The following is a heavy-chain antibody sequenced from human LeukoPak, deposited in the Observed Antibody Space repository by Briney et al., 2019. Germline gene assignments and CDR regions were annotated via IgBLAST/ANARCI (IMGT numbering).Heavy chain of an antibody. CDR3: ARGLVVPAAIPFDY. CDR1: GGSFSGYY. CDR2: INHSGST. J-gene: IGHJ4*02. V-gene: IGHV4-34*01. Sequence: SETLSLTSAVYGGSFSGYYWSWIRQPPGKGLEWIGEINHSGSTNYNPSLKSRVTISVDTSKNQFSLKLSSVTAADTAVYYCARGLVVPAAIPFDYWGQGTLVTVSS. D-gene: IGHD2-2*01.